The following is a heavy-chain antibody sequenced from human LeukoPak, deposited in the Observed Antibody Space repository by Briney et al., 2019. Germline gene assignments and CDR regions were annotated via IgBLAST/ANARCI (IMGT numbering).Heavy chain of an antibody. D-gene: IGHD5-18*01. CDR2: ISSSSSYI. CDR3: AGPSGYSYGFFY. J-gene: IGHJ4*02. V-gene: IGHV3-21*01. Sequence: GGSLRLSCAASEFTFSSYSMNWVRQAPGKGLEWVSSISSSSSYIYYADSVKGRFTISRDNAKNSLYLQMNSLRAEDTAVYYCAGPSGYSYGFFYWGQGTLVTVSS. CDR1: EFTFSSYS.